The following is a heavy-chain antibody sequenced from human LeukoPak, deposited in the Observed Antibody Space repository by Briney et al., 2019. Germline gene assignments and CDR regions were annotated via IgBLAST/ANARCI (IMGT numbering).Heavy chain of an antibody. J-gene: IGHJ6*03. CDR3: ARSVYGSGSYMDV. CDR2: IRFDGDNK. CDR1: GFSFSSYG. Sequence: GGSLRLSCAAFGFSFSSYGMHWVRQAPGKGLEWVAVIRFDGDNKYYGEAVKGRFTISRNNAENKLFLLMNNLRAEDMAVYFCARSVYGSGSYMDVWGQGTTVTVSS. D-gene: IGHD3-10*01. V-gene: IGHV3-33*08.